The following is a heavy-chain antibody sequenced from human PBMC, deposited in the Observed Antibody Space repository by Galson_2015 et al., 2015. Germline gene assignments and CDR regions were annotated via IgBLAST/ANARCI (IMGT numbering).Heavy chain of an antibody. V-gene: IGHV3-53*01. CDR3: ARDSGGVGAPEA. J-gene: IGHJ4*02. D-gene: IGHD1-26*01. CDR2: IYRGGGT. CDR1: GFPVSTNY. Sequence: SLRLSCAASGFPVSTNYMTWVRQAPGKGLEWVSVIYRGGGTDYADSVKGRFTISSDTSKNTVYLQMGSLRAEDTALYYCARDSGGVGAPEAWGQGTLVTISS.